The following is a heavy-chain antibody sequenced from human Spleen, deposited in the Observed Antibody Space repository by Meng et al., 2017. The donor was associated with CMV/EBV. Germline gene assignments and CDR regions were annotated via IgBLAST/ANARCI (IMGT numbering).Heavy chain of an antibody. V-gene: IGHV3-9*01. Sequence: SLKISCAASGFTFDDYAMHWVRQAPGKGLEWVSDISWNSGSIGYADSVKGRFTISRDNAKNSLYLQMNSLRAEDTALYYCAKDIGCSSTSCTLGGYFDYWGQGTLVTVSS. CDR3: AKDIGCSSTSCTLGGYFDY. CDR2: ISWNSGSI. D-gene: IGHD2-2*01. CDR1: GFTFDDYA. J-gene: IGHJ4*02.